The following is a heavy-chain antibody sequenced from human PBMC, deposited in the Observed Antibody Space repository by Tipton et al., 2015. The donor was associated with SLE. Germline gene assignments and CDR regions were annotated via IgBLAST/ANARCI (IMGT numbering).Heavy chain of an antibody. CDR2: TYYRSKWYN. V-gene: IGHV6-1*01. J-gene: IGHJ4*02. Sequence: GLVKPSQTLSLTCAISGDSVSSNSAAWNWIRQSPSRGLEWLGRTYYRSKWYNDYAVSVKSRITINPDTSKNQFSLKLSSVTAADTAVYYCARARPYYYGSGSFGYWGQGTLVTVSS. D-gene: IGHD3-10*01. CDR1: GDSVSSNSAA. CDR3: ARARPYYYGSGSFGY.